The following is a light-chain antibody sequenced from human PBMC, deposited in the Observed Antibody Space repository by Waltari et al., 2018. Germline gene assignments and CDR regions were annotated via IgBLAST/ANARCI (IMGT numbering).Light chain of an antibody. J-gene: IGLJ2*01. CDR2: LNRDGNH. Sequence: QLVLTQSPSASASLGASVKLTCTLSREHSNYAIACHQQQPEKGPRYLMKLNRDGNHRKGDWIPDRFSGSSSGAERHLTISSLQSEDEADYYCQTCGTGPVVFGGGTKLTVL. CDR1: REHSNYA. V-gene: IGLV4-69*01. CDR3: QTCGTGPVV.